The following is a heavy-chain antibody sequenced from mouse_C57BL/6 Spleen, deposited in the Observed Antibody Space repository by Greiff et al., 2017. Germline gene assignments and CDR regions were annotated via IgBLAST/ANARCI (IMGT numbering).Heavy chain of an antibody. CDR1: GYTFTDYE. Sequence: IQLQQSGAELVRPGASVTLSCKASGYTFTDYEMHWVKQTPVHGLEWIGAIDPETGGTAYNQKFKGKAILTADKSSSTAYMELRSLTSEDSAVYYCTSGGYDGYNYFDYWGQGTTLTVSS. CDR2: IDPETGGT. CDR3: TSGGYDGYNYFDY. J-gene: IGHJ2*01. D-gene: IGHD2-3*01. V-gene: IGHV1-15*01.